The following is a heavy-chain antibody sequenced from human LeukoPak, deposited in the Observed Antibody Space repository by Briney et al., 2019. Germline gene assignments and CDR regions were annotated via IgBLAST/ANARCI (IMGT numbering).Heavy chain of an antibody. J-gene: IGHJ4*02. CDR2: ISWNGGST. V-gene: IGHV3-43D*04. D-gene: IGHD3-10*01. CDR3: ARDVYYGSGSYYSDY. CDR1: GFTFAAYT. Sequence: GGSLRLSCAASGFTFAAYTMHWVRQRPGRGLEWVSLISWNGGSTSYTDSVKGRFTISRDNAKNSLYLQMNSLRAEDTAFYYCARDVYYGSGSYYSDYWGQGTLVTVSS.